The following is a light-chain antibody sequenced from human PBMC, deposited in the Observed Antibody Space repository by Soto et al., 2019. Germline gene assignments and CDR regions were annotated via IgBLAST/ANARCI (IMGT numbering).Light chain of an antibody. CDR3: SSYRTTNTWI. V-gene: IGLV2-14*01. Sequence: QSALTQPASVSGSPGQSITISCTGTSSDVGGYNYVSWYQHHPGKAPKLMIYEVSDRPSGVSNRFSGSKSGNTASLTISGLQAEDEAVYYCSSYRTTNTWIFGGGTQLTVL. CDR2: EVS. J-gene: IGLJ2*01. CDR1: SSDVGGYNY.